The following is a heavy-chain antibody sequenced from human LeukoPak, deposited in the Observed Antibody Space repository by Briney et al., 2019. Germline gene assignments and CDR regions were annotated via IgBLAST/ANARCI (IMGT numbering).Heavy chain of an antibody. CDR1: GINVGDYA. CDR2: IDWISGSI. Sequence: GGSLRLSCTASGINVGDYAMLWVRQVPVKGLEWVAGIDWISGSIGYADSVQGRLTISRDNAGKSLSLQMSSLRPEDTALYFCARGNTVRDVSFYHGMDVWGPGTTVIVSS. CDR3: ARGNTVRDVSFYHGMDV. D-gene: IGHD1/OR15-1a*01. V-gene: IGHV3-9*01. J-gene: IGHJ6*02.